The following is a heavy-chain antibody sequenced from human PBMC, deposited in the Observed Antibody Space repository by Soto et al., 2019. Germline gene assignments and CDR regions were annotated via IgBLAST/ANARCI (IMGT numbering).Heavy chain of an antibody. CDR2: IIPILGIA. Sequence: QVQLVQSGAEVKKPGSSVKVSCKASGGTFSSYTISWVRQAPGQGLEWMGRIIPILGIANYAQKFQGRVTITADKSTSTAYMELSSLRSEDTAVYYCARGADIAAAGKSDAFDIWGQGTMVTVSS. J-gene: IGHJ3*02. D-gene: IGHD6-13*01. V-gene: IGHV1-69*02. CDR3: ARGADIAAAGKSDAFDI. CDR1: GGTFSSYT.